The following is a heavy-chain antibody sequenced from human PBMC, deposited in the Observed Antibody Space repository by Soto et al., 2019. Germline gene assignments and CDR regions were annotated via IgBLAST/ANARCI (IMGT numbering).Heavy chain of an antibody. Sequence: VQLVESGGGLVQPGRSLRLSCAASGFTFDDYAMHWVRQAPGKGLEWVSGISWNSGSIDYADSVKGRFTISRDNAKNSLYLQMNSLRAEDAALYYCAKDMKFDRWGHFDYWGQGTLVTVSS. D-gene: IGHD3-10*01. J-gene: IGHJ4*02. CDR2: ISWNSGSI. CDR3: AKDMKFDRWGHFDY. CDR1: GFTFDDYA. V-gene: IGHV3-9*01.